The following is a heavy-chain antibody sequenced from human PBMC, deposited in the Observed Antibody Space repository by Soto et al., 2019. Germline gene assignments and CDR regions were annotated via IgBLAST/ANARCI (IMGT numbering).Heavy chain of an antibody. D-gene: IGHD3-22*01. CDR2: IYGNEDK. V-gene: IGHV2-5*01. Sequence: QITLKESGPTLAKPTQTLTLTCTFSGFSLSTNTVAVGWIRQPPGKALERLAVIYGNEDKRYSPSLKTRLTIAKDTSKNQVVLTMTNMDPVDTATYYCAHRRDSTFNYWGQGTLVTVSS. J-gene: IGHJ4*02. CDR3: AHRRDSTFNY. CDR1: GFSLSTNTVA.